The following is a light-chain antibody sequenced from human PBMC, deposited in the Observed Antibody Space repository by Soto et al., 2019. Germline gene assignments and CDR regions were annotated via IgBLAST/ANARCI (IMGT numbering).Light chain of an antibody. V-gene: IGKV3-11*01. CDR1: QSVSSY. J-gene: IGKJ1*01. Sequence: ETVLTQSPATLSLSQGERATLSCRASQSVSSYLAWYQQKPGQAPRLLIYDASNRATGIPARFSGSGYGTDFTLTISSLEPEDFAVYYFQERNNWPPEWTFGQGTKVEIK. CDR2: DAS. CDR3: QERNNWPPEWT.